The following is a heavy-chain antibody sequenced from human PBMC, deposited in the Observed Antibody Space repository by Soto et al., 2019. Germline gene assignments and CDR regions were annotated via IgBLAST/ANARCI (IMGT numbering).Heavy chain of an antibody. CDR2: INSDGSST. CDR1: GFTFSRYW. V-gene: IGHV3-74*01. J-gene: IGHJ5*02. Sequence: EVQLVESGGGLVQPGGSLRLSCAASGFTFSRYWMHWVRQAPGKGLVWVSSINSDGSSTNNADSVKGRFTISRDNAKNTLYLQMNSLRAEDTAVYYWARDPLGYCSGGSGYGFDPWGQGTLVTVSS. CDR3: ARDPLGYCSGGSGYGFDP. D-gene: IGHD2-15*01.